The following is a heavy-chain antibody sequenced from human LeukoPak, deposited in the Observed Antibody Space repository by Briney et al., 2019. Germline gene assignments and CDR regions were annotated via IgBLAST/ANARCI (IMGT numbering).Heavy chain of an antibody. D-gene: IGHD2-2*01. CDR1: GFTFSSYA. CDR3: AKGRKSSTSCYEN. CDR2: ISYDGSNK. V-gene: IGHV3-30-3*01. Sequence: GRSLRLSCAASGFTFSSYAMHWVRQAPGKGLEWVAVISYDGSNKYYADSVKGRFTISRDNSKNTLYLQMNSLRAEDTAVYYCAKGRKSSTSCYENWGQGTLVTVSS. J-gene: IGHJ4*02.